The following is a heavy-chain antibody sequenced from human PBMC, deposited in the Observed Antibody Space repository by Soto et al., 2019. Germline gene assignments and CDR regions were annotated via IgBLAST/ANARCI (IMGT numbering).Heavy chain of an antibody. V-gene: IGHV1-58*01. CDR3: AADTLQKAV. CDR1: GFTFSTSA. Sequence: SVKGACKSSGFTFSTSAVQWVRQARGQRLEWIGWIVVGSGKTTYAQKFQDRVAITRDTSTSTSYLEMTGLTSADTAAYYCAADTLQKAVWGQGTLVTVSS. D-gene: IGHD3-10*01. J-gene: IGHJ4*02. CDR2: IVVGSGKT.